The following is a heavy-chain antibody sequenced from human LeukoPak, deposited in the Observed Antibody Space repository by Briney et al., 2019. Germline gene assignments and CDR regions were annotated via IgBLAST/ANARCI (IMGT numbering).Heavy chain of an antibody. CDR3: AKDRRYCSGGSCYLFFDY. Sequence: PGGSLRLSCAASGFTFSSYAMSWVRQAPGKGLEWVSAISGSGGSTYYADSVKGRFTISRDNSKNTLYLRMNSLRAEDTAVYYCAKDRRYCSGGSCYLFFDYWGQGTLVTVSS. V-gene: IGHV3-23*01. D-gene: IGHD2-15*01. CDR2: ISGSGGST. CDR1: GFTFSSYA. J-gene: IGHJ4*02.